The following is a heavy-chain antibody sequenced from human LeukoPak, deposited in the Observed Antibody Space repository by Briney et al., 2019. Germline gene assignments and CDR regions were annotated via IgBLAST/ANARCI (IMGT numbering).Heavy chain of an antibody. CDR2: ISGSGGST. D-gene: IGHD3-10*01. J-gene: IGHJ4*02. CDR3: AKDSVPYYYGSGSYPDY. CDR1: GFTFSSYW. Sequence: GGSLRLSCAASGFTFSSYWMSWVRQAPGKGLEWVSGISGSGGSTYYADSVKGRFTISRDNSKNTLYLQMNSLRAEDTAVYYCAKDSVPYYYGSGSYPDYWGQGTLVTVSS. V-gene: IGHV3-23*01.